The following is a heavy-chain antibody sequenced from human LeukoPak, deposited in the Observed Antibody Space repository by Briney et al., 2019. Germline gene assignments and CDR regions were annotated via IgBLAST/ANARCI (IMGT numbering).Heavy chain of an antibody. CDR2: ISYDGSNK. CDR1: GFAFRSYA. V-gene: IGHV3-30-3*01. D-gene: IGHD5-24*01. CDR3: AREDDGPSHSFDY. J-gene: IGHJ4*02. Sequence: PGGSLRLSCAASGFAFRSYAMHWVRQAPGKGLEWVAVISYDGSNKYYADSVKGRFTISRDNSKNTLYPQMNSLRAEDTAVYYCAREDDGPSHSFDYWGQGTLVTVSS.